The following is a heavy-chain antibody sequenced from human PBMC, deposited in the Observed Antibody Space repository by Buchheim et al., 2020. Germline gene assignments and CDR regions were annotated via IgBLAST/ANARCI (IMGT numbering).Heavy chain of an antibody. CDR2: ISYDGSEK. D-gene: IGHD3-10*01. J-gene: IGHJ6*02. V-gene: IGHV3-30*18. Sequence: QVQLVESGGGVVQPGTSLRLSCAASGFAFSSYGMHWVRQAPGKGLEWVAVISYDGSEKYYGDSVKGRFTISRDNSKNPLYLQMNTLRAEDTAVYYCAKKKGAPGAFGMDVWGQGT. CDR3: AKKKGAPGAFGMDV. CDR1: GFAFSSYG.